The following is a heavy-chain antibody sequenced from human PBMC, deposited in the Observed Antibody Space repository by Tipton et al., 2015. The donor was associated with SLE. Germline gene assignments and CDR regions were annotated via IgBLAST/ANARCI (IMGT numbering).Heavy chain of an antibody. Sequence: TLSLTCTVSGGSISSYYWSWIRQPPGKGLEWIGYISYSGSTNYNPSLKSRVTISVDTSKNQFSLKLSPVTAADTAVYYCASSCGGDCYFDFDYWGQGTLVTVSS. CDR2: ISYSGST. CDR3: ASSCGGDCYFDFDY. D-gene: IGHD2-21*01. CDR1: GGSISSYY. J-gene: IGHJ4*02. V-gene: IGHV4-59*08.